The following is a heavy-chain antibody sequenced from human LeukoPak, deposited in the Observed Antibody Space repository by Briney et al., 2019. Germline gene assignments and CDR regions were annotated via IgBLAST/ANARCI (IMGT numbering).Heavy chain of an antibody. J-gene: IGHJ5*02. Sequence: ASVKVSCKASGYTFTSYDINWVRQATGQGLEWMGWMNPNSGNTGYAQKFQGRVTMTRNTSISTAYMELSSLRSEDTAVYYCARDNSVRNEAWWFNPWGQGTLVTVSS. CDR2: MNPNSGNT. CDR3: ARDNSVRNEAWWFNP. CDR1: GYTFTSYD. V-gene: IGHV1-8*01. D-gene: IGHD3-10*01.